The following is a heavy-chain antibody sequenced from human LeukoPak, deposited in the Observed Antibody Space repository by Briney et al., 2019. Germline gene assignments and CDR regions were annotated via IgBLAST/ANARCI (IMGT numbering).Heavy chain of an antibody. D-gene: IGHD3-16*01. V-gene: IGHV1-18*01. CDR3: ARDETVWSSDY. J-gene: IGHJ4*02. CDR1: GYTFTSYG. Sequence: GAPVKVYCKASGYTFTSYGISWVRQAPGQGLEWMGWISAYNGNTNYAQKLQGRVTMTTDTSTSTAYMELRSLRSDDTAVYYCARDETVWSSDYWGQGTLVTVSS. CDR2: ISAYNGNT.